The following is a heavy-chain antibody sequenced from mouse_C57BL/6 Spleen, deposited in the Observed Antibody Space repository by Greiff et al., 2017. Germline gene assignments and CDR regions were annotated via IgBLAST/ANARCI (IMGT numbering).Heavy chain of an antibody. V-gene: IGHV1-5*01. CDR3: TYGGNRIHYALDY. CDR1: GYTFTSYW. D-gene: IGHD2-10*02. Sequence: EVQLQQSGTVLARPGASVKMSCKTSGYTFTSYWMHWVKQRPGQGLEWIGAIYPGNSDTSYNQKFKGKAKLTAVTSASTTYMELSSLTNDDSAVYYCTYGGNRIHYALDYWGQGTSVTVSS. CDR2: IYPGNSDT. J-gene: IGHJ4*01.